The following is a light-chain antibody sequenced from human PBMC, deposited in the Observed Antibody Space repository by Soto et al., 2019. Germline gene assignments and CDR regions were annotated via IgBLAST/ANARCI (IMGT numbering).Light chain of an antibody. CDR1: ASDIGNYNW. CDR3: HSYAAYSPLWL. V-gene: IGLV2-14*01. J-gene: IGLJ3*02. CDR2: EVT. Sequence: QSVLTQPASVSGSPGQSITISCTGTASDIGNYNWVSWYQQHPGKAPKLLIYEVTRRPSGVSNRFSGSKSGNAASLTISGLQAEDEAHYYCHSYAAYSPLWLFGGGTKLTVL.